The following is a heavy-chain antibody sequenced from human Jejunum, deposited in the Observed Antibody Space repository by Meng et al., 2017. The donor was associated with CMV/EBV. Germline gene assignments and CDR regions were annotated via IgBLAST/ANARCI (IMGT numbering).Heavy chain of an antibody. Sequence: LPLGWSGPVLVKASVTMSLTCFGSAGATSGYYWSWIRQPAGKGLEWIGRIYTSGSTHYNPSLKSRLTMSVDLSNNQITLKLRSVTAADTAVYYCARESGSYYWFDPWGQGTLVTVSS. CDR1: AGATSGYY. V-gene: IGHV4-4*07. J-gene: IGHJ5*02. D-gene: IGHD1-26*01. CDR2: IYTSGST. CDR3: ARESGSYYWFDP.